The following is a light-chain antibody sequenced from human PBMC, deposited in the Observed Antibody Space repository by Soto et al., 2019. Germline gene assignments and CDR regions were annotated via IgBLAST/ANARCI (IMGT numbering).Light chain of an antibody. CDR1: QNIAFY. V-gene: IGKV1-39*01. J-gene: IGKJ2*01. CDR2: AAT. Sequence: DIQMTQSPSSLSASVGDRVTITCRASQNIAFYLNWYQQKPGKAPKLLIYAATSLQSGVPSRFSGSGSGTDFTLTITSLQPEDFSTYYYQQGYSTPYTFGQGTQLEI. CDR3: QQGYSTPYT.